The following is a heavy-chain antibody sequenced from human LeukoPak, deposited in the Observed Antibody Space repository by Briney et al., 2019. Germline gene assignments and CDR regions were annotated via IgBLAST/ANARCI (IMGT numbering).Heavy chain of an antibody. CDR1: GGTFSSYA. CDR3: GRERLPSTVSKYYYYYYGMDV. V-gene: IGHV1-69*13. D-gene: IGHD4-11*01. J-gene: IGHJ6*02. CDR2: IIPIFGTA. Sequence: ASVKVSCKASGGTFSSYAISWVRQAPGQGLEWMGGIIPIFGTANYAQKFQGRVTITADESTSTAYMELSSLRSEDTAVYYCGRERLPSTVSKYYYYYYGMDVWGQGTTVTVSS.